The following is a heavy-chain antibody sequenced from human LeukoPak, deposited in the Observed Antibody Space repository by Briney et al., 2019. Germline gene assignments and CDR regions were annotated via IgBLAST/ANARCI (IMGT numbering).Heavy chain of an antibody. D-gene: IGHD6-6*01. V-gene: IGHV1-2*04. CDR3: ARDYSSSDYYGMDV. CDR1: GYTFTVYY. CDR2: INPNSGGT. Sequence: ASVKVSCTASGYTFTVYYMHWVRQAPGQGLEWMGWINPNSGGTNYAQKFQGWVTMTRDTSISTAYMELSRLRSDDTAVYYCARDYSSSDYYGMDVWGQGTTVTVSS. J-gene: IGHJ6*02.